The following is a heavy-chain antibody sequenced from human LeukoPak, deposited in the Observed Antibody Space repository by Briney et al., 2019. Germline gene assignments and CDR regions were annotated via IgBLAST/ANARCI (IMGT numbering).Heavy chain of an antibody. D-gene: IGHD3-10*01. CDR2: IIPILGIA. Sequence: GASVKVSCKASGGTFSSYTISWVRQAPGQGLEWMGRIIPILGIANYAQKFQGRVTITADESTSTAYMELSSLRSEDTAVYYCARDMGNYYGMDVWGQGTTVTVSS. CDR1: GGTFSSYT. J-gene: IGHJ6*02. CDR3: ARDMGNYYGMDV. V-gene: IGHV1-69*04.